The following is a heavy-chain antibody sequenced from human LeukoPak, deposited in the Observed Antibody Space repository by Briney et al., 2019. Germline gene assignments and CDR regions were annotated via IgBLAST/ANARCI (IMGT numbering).Heavy chain of an antibody. CDR2: IKSKTDGGTT. V-gene: IGHV3-15*07. J-gene: IGHJ4*02. CDR1: GFTFSNAW. Sequence: PGGSLRLSCAASGFTFSNAWMNWVRQAPGKGLGGVGRIKSKTDGGTTDYAAPVKGRFTISRDDSKNTLYLQMNSLKTEDTAVYYCSTTYYYDSSEGYWGQGTLVTVSP. D-gene: IGHD3-22*01. CDR3: STTYYYDSSEGY.